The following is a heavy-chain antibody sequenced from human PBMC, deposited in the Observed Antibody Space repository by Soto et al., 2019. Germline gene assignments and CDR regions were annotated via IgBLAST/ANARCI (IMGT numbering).Heavy chain of an antibody. V-gene: IGHV1-18*01. Sequence: QVQLVQSGAEVKKPGASVKVSCKASGYTFTSYGISWVRQAPGQGLEWMGWISAYNGNTNYAQKLQGRVTMTTDTSTSTGYMELRSLRSDDTAVYYCARHTRIVGANPATSDYWGQGTLVTVSS. D-gene: IGHD1-26*01. CDR2: ISAYNGNT. CDR1: GYTFTSYG. J-gene: IGHJ4*02. CDR3: ARHTRIVGANPATSDY.